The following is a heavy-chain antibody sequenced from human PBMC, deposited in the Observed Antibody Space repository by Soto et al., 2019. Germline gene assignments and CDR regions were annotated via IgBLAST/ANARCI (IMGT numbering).Heavy chain of an antibody. CDR1: GDTFIISA. D-gene: IGHD6-6*01. J-gene: IGHJ4*02. CDR3: ARDLGGAAPVDY. V-gene: IGHV1-69*01. Sequence: QVQLAQSGAEVRKPGSSVRVSCKASGDTFIISAITWVRQAPGQGLEWVGGLVPFTGKSKNGPNFEGRVTFTADESTRTAYTDLSHLTSDDTAVYYCARDLGGAAPVDYWGQGTLVTVSS. CDR2: LVPFTGKS.